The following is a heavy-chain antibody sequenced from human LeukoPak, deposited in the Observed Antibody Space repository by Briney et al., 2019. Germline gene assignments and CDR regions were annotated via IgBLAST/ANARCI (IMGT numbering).Heavy chain of an antibody. CDR3: AKDQGDRVGSSVS. D-gene: IGHD2-2*01. J-gene: IGHJ4*02. Sequence: PGGTLRLSCATSEITFSSYVMSWVRQPPGKGLEWISTINGGGLSTHYADSVKGRFTISRDNSENTLYLQMTILRAEDTAVYYCAKDQGDRVGSSVSWGQGTLVTVSS. V-gene: IGHV3-23*01. CDR2: INGGGLST. CDR1: EITFSSYV.